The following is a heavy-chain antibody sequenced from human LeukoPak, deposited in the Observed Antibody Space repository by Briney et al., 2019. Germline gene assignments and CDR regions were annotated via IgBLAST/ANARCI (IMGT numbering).Heavy chain of an antibody. CDR3: TTDSNSGYFPPPFDY. D-gene: IGHD5-12*01. Sequence: GGSLRLSCEGSAFIFSGHWMNWVRQTPGKGLEWVGRIKSKTDGGTTDYAAPVKGRFTISRDDSKNTLYLQMNSLKTEDTAVYYCTTDSNSGYFPPPFDYWGQGTLVTVSS. V-gene: IGHV3-15*07. CDR1: AFIFSGHW. CDR2: IKSKTDGGTT. J-gene: IGHJ4*02.